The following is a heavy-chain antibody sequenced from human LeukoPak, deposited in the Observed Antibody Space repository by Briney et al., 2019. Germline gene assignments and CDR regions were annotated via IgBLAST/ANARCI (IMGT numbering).Heavy chain of an antibody. D-gene: IGHD6-13*01. CDR2: IYYSGTT. Sequence: PSETLSLTCTVSGGSISSYYWSWIRQPPGKGLEWIGYIYYSGTTNYNPSLKSRVTISVDTSKNQFPLKLSSVTAADTAVYYCARGVYIAAAQYGYWGQGTLVTVSS. J-gene: IGHJ4*02. CDR1: GGSISSYY. CDR3: ARGVYIAAAQYGY. V-gene: IGHV4-59*01.